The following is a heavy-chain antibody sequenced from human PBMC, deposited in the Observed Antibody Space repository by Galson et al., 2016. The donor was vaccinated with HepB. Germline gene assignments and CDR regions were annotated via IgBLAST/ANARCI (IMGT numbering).Heavy chain of an antibody. CDR3: ARSLLYSSTWPASNGFDY. V-gene: IGHV4-39*01. J-gene: IGHJ4*02. Sequence: SETLSLTCTVSGGSISSTSYYWDWIRQPPGKGLEWIGSISNSGSTYYRPSLKSRVSISVDTSKNQFSLNLNSVTAADTAVYYCARSLLYSSTWPASNGFDYWGQGTLVTVSS. CDR2: ISNSGST. D-gene: IGHD6-13*01. CDR1: GGSISSTSYY.